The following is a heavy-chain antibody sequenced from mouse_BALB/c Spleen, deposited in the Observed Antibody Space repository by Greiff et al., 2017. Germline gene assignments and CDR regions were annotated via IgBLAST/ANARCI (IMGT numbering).Heavy chain of an antibody. Sequence: EVQLQESGPGLVKPSQSLSLTCSVTGYSITSGYYWNWIRQFPGNKLEWMGYISYDGSNNYNPSLKNRISITRDTSKNQFFLKLNSVTTEDTATYYCARDGGNYGDKYFDVWGAGTTVTVSS. CDR2: ISYDGSN. D-gene: IGHD2-1*01. V-gene: IGHV3-6*02. CDR3: ARDGGNYGDKYFDV. J-gene: IGHJ1*01. CDR1: GYSITSGYY.